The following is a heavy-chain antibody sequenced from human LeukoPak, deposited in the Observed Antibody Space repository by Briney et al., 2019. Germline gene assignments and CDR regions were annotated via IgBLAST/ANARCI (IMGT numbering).Heavy chain of an antibody. CDR2: IKQDGSEK. CDR1: GFTFSSYR. V-gene: IGHV3-7*03. Sequence: GGSLRLSCAASGFTFSSYRMSWVRQAPGKGLEWVANIKQDGSEKYYVDSVKGRFTISRDNAKNSLYLQMNSLRAEDTAVYYCARVQRWERTIDYWGQGTLVTVSS. CDR3: ARVQRWERTIDY. D-gene: IGHD1-26*01. J-gene: IGHJ4*02.